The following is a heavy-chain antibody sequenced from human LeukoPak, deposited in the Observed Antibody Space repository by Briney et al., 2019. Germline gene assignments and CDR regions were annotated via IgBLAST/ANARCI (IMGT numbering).Heavy chain of an antibody. J-gene: IGHJ6*02. CDR2: INPSGCRA. V-gene: IGHV1-46*03. CDR3: ASGEGEQWLVTSYYGMDV. CDR1: VYTFTKYY. Sequence: ASLKVSCKASVYTFTKYYMHCVRQAPGQGLEGMGIINPSGCRASYADNFQCRVTMTMDTSTSTVCTELTSLRSEDTALYYCASGEGEQWLVTSYYGMDVWGRGTTVTVSS. D-gene: IGHD6-19*01.